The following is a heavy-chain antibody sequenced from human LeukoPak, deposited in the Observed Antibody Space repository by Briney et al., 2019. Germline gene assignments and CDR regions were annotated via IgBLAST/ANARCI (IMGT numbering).Heavy chain of an antibody. D-gene: IGHD6-13*01. CDR3: ASRAGYSSSDMDY. CDR1: GGSISSSSYY. V-gene: IGHV4-39*07. J-gene: IGHJ4*02. Sequence: PSETLSLTCTVSGGSISSSSYYWGWIRQPPGKGLEWIGEINHSGSTNYNPSLKSRVTISVDTSKNQFSLKLSSVTAADTAVYYCASRAGYSSSDMDYWGQGTLVTVSS. CDR2: INHSGST.